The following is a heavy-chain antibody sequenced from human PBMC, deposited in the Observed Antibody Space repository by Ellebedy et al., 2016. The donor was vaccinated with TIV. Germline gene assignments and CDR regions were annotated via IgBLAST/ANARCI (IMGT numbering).Heavy chain of an antibody. CDR3: ARGLDMYKSGNY. Sequence: MPSETLSLTCAVYGGPFSAYYWSWIRQPPGMGLQWIGEIHPSGSTYYNPSLMSRATISPDTSKNQFSLRLSSVTAADTAVYFCARGLDMYKSGNYWGQGTLVTVSS. J-gene: IGHJ4*02. CDR2: IHPSGST. D-gene: IGHD1-1*01. CDR1: GGPFSAYY. V-gene: IGHV4-34*01.